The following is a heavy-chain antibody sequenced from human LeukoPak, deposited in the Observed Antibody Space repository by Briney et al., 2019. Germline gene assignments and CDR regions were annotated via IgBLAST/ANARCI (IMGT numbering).Heavy chain of an antibody. J-gene: IGHJ4*02. CDR3: ARVSLVRGAPDYYFDY. D-gene: IGHD3-10*01. Sequence: SETLSLTCSVSSGSISGHYWTWVRQPPGQGLEWVAYIYYSGVTKYNPSLMSRVTISVDTSKNQFSLKLSSVTAADTAVYYCARVSLVRGAPDYYFDYWGQGTLVTVSS. V-gene: IGHV4-59*11. CDR1: SGSISGHY. CDR2: IYYSGVT.